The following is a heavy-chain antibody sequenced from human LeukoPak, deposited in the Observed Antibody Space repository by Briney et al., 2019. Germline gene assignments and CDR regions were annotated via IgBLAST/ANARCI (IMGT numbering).Heavy chain of an antibody. J-gene: IGHJ6*02. Sequence: GGALRLSCAVSGFIFDSFSMNWVRQAPGKGLEWISYINAGSHSTYYADSVKGRFTVSRDNAKNSLYLRMNSLRVEDTAIYYCARNTRFLPSYIPEVMDVWGLGTTVIVS. D-gene: IGHD2/OR15-2a*01. CDR3: ARNTRFLPSYIPEVMDV. CDR1: GFIFDSFS. V-gene: IGHV3-48*01. CDR2: INAGSHST.